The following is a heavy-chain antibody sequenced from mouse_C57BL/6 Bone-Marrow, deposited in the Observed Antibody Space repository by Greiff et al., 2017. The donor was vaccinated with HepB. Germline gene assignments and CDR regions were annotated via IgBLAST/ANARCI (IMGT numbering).Heavy chain of an antibody. Sequence: VQVVESGPGLVAPSQSLSITCTVSGFSLTSYAISWVRQPPGKGLEWLGVIWTGGGTNYNSALKSRLSISKDNSKSQVFLKMNSLQTDDTARYYCARTLYYGNPNAMDYWGQGTSVTVSS. V-gene: IGHV2-9-1*01. D-gene: IGHD2-1*01. CDR1: GFSLTSYA. CDR2: IWTGGGT. CDR3: ARTLYYGNPNAMDY. J-gene: IGHJ4*01.